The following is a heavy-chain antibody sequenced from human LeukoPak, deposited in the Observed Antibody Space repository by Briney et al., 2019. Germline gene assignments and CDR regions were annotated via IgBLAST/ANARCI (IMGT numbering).Heavy chain of an antibody. V-gene: IGHV4-61*02. Sequence: SETLSLTCTVSGGSLSRGSYYWSWIRQPAGKGLEWLWRIYTSGSTNYNPSLKSRVTISVDTSKNQFSVKLSSVTAADTAVYYCARDSGGYSYGYYYYMDVWGKGTTVTVSS. J-gene: IGHJ6*03. CDR2: IYTSGST. D-gene: IGHD5-18*01. CDR1: GGSLSRGSYY. CDR3: ARDSGGYSYGYYYYMDV.